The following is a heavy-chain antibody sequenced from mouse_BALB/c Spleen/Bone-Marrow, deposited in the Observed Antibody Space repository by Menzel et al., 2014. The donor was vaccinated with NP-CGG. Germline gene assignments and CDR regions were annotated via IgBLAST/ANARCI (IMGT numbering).Heavy chain of an antibody. CDR3: ARGITTGYFDY. CDR2: INPGSGGT. V-gene: IGHV1-54*01. D-gene: IGHD1-1*01. J-gene: IGHJ2*01. CDR1: GYAFTNYL. Sequence: VQLHQSGAELVRPGTSVKVSCKASGYAFTNYLIEWVKQRPGQGLEWIGVINPGSGGTNYNEKFKGKATLTADKSSSTAYMQLSSLTSDDSAVYFCARGITTGYFDYWGQDTTLTVSS.